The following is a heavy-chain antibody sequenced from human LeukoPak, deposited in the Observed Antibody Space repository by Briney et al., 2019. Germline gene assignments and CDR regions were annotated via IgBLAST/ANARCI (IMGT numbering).Heavy chain of an antibody. V-gene: IGHV4-4*07. J-gene: IGHJ4*02. Sequence: SETLSLTCSVSGGFISNYYWSWIRRPAGKGLEWIGRMSTSGKTNYNPSLKSRVTMSVDTSNNQFFLNLSSVTAADTAVYYCARDSRYYDYWSRYLDYWGQGTLVTVSS. CDR1: GGFISNYY. CDR3: ARDSRYYDYWSRYLDY. CDR2: MSTSGKT. D-gene: IGHD3-3*01.